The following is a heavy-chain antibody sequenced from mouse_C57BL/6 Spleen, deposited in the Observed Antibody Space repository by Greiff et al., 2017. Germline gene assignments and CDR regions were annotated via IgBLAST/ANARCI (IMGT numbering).Heavy chain of an antibody. V-gene: IGHV5-16*01. Sequence: EVQVVESGGGLVQPGRSLKLSCTASGFTFSDYYMAWVRQVPEKGLEWVANINYDGSSTDYLDSLKSRFIISRDNAKNILYLQMSSRKSEDTATYYCARLQYYYARDYWGQGTSVTVSS. CDR2: INYDGSST. CDR1: GFTFSDYY. CDR3: ARLQYYYARDY. J-gene: IGHJ4*01.